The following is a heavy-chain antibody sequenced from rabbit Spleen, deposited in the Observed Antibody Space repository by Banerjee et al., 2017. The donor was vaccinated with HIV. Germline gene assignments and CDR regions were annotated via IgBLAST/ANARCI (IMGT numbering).Heavy chain of an antibody. CDR2: IYGGSSGNT. J-gene: IGHJ6*01. CDR3: ARDTSSSFSSYGMDL. Sequence: QEQLEESGGGLVKPGASLTLTCTASGFSISSSYFMCWVRQAPGKGLEWIACIYGGSSGNTYYASWAKGRFTISKTSSTTVTLQMTSLTAADTATYFCARDTSSSFSSYGMDLWGPGTLVTVS. V-gene: IGHV1S45*01. CDR1: GFSISSSYF. D-gene: IGHD1-1*01.